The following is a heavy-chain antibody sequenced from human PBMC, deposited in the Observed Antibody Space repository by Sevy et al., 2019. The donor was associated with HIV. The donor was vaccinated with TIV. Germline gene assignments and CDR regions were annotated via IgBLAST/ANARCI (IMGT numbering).Heavy chain of an antibody. CDR3: ARLVKDDEFFLY. J-gene: IGHJ1*01. CDR2: TSYDGSHK. CDR1: GFIFSNFA. D-gene: IGHD1-26*01. Sequence: GGSLRLSCTVSGFIFSNFAMHWVRQAPGKGLEWVAVTSYDGSHKYYADSVKGRFIVSRDNSRNILSLEMSSLTRDDTAVYYCARLVKDDEFFLYWGQGTLVTVSS. V-gene: IGHV3-30*04.